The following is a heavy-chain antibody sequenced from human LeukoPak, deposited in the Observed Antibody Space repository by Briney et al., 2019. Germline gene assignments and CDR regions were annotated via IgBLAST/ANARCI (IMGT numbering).Heavy chain of an antibody. CDR1: GYTFTNNY. CDR2: INPSGDNT. Sequence: ASVKVSCKASGYTFTNNYMHWVRQAPGQGLEWMGIINPSGDNTWYAQKFQGRVTITADESTSTAYMELSSLRSEDTAVYYCARELATEGAGFDYWGQGTLVTVSS. J-gene: IGHJ4*02. CDR3: ARELATEGAGFDY. V-gene: IGHV1-46*01. D-gene: IGHD5-12*01.